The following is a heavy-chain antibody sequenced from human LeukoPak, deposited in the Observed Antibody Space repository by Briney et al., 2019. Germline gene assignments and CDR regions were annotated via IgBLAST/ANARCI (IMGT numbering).Heavy chain of an antibody. V-gene: IGHV1-18*01. CDR3: ARARLLLPSSDQKDY. CDR1: GYTFNNYG. Sequence: ASVNVSCKTSGYTFNNYGIRWVRQAPGQGLEWMGWISAYNGKTDYAQKFQDRVTMTRDTSTSTVYMELSSLRSEDTAVYYCARARLLLPSSDQKDYWGQGTLVTVSS. CDR2: ISAYNGKT. D-gene: IGHD2-15*01. J-gene: IGHJ4*02.